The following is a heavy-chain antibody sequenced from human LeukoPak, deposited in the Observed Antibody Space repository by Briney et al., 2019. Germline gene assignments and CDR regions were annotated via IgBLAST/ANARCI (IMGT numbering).Heavy chain of an antibody. Sequence: GESLKISCKGSGYSFTSYWIGWVRQMPGKGLEWMGIIYPGDSDTRYSPSFQGQVTISADKSISTAYLQWSRLKASDTALYYLSRRGFCGNTSCYAEWFDPWGQGTLVTVSS. D-gene: IGHD2-2*01. CDR1: GYSFTSYW. CDR2: IYPGDSDT. CDR3: SRRGFCGNTSCYAEWFDP. J-gene: IGHJ5*02. V-gene: IGHV5-51*01.